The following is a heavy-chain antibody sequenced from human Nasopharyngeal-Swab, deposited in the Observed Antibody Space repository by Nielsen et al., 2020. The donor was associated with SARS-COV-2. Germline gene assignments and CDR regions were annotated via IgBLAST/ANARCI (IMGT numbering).Heavy chain of an antibody. J-gene: IGHJ6*02. CDR2: IWYDGSNK. D-gene: IGHD5-12*01. CDR3: ARDDIGYYYGMDV. Sequence: GESLKISCAASGFTFSSYGMHWVRQAPGKGLEWVAVIWYDGSNKYYADSVKGRFTISRDNSKSTLYLQMNSLRAEDTAVYYCARDDIGYYYGMDVWGQGTTVTVSS. CDR1: GFTFSSYG. V-gene: IGHV3-33*08.